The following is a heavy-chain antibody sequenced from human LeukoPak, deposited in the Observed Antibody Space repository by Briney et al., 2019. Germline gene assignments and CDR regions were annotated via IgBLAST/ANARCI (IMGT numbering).Heavy chain of an antibody. V-gene: IGHV4-59*01. CDR3: ARGTTYYDFWSDYWPGYYYYGMDV. CDR2: IYYSGST. CDR1: GGSISSYY. J-gene: IGHJ6*02. Sequence: SETLSLTCTVSGGSISSYYWSWIRQPPGKGLEWIGYIYYSGSTNYNPSLKSRVTISVDTSKNQFSLKLSSVTAADTAVYYCARGTTYYDFWSDYWPGYYYYGMDVWGQGTTVTVSS. D-gene: IGHD3-3*01.